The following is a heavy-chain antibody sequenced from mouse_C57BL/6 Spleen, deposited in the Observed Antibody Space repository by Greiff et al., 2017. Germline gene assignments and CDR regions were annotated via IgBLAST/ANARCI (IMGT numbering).Heavy chain of an antibody. V-gene: IGHV1-15*01. CDR1: GYTFTDYE. J-gene: IGHJ2*01. D-gene: IGHD1-1*01. Sequence: QVQLQQSGAELVRPGASVTLSCKASGYTFTDYEMHWVKQTPVHGLEWIGAIDPETGGTAYNQKFKGKAILTADKSSSTAYMELRSLTSEDSAVYYCTPITTVVATNFDYWGQGTTLTVSS. CDR2: IDPETGGT. CDR3: TPITTVVATNFDY.